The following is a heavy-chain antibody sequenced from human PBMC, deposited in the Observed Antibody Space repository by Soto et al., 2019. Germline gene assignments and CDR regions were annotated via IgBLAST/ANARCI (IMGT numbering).Heavy chain of an antibody. CDR2: INPNSGGT. D-gene: IGHD2-2*01. J-gene: IGHJ3*02. Sequence: ASVKVSCKASGYTFTGSYMHWVRQAPGQGLEWMGWINPNSGGTNYAQKFQGWVTMTRDTSISTAYMELSRLRSDDTAVYYCARAYNCSSTSCYGDDAFDIWGQGTMVTVSS. V-gene: IGHV1-2*04. CDR1: GYTFTGSY. CDR3: ARAYNCSSTSCYGDDAFDI.